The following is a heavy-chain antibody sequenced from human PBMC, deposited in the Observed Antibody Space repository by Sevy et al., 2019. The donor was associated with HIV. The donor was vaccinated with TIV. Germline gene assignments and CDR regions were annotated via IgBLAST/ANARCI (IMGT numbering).Heavy chain of an antibody. CDR2: IKSKTDGGTT. V-gene: IGHV3-15*01. D-gene: IGHD2-2*02. J-gene: IGHJ6*02. Sequence: GGSLRLSCAASGFTFSNAWMSWVRQAPGKGLEWVGRIKSKTDGGTTDYAAPVKGRFTISRDDSKNTLYLQMNSLKTEDTAVYYCTTDPPDIVVVPAAILYYYYYGMDVWGQWTTVTVSS. CDR3: TTDPPDIVVVPAAILYYYYYGMDV. CDR1: GFTFSNAW.